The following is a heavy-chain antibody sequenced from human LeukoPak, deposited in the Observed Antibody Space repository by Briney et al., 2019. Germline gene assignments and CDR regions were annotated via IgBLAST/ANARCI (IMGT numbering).Heavy chain of an antibody. CDR1: GFTFSSYS. Sequence: GGSLRLSCAASGFTFSSYSMNWVRQAPGKGLEWVSSISSNSSYIYYADSVKGRFTISRDNAKHSLYLQMDSLRPEDTALYYCAKDIVGSAMTGIDYWGQGTLVTVSS. CDR3: AKDIVGSAMTGIDY. J-gene: IGHJ4*02. CDR2: ISSNSSYI. V-gene: IGHV3-21*04. D-gene: IGHD1-1*01.